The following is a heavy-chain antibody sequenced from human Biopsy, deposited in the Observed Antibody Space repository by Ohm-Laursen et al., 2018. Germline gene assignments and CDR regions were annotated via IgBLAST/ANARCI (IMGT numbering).Heavy chain of an antibody. V-gene: IGHV1-69*06. CDR2: VIPISNTA. CDR1: GGSFSDYG. CDR3: PTLTEDYGASPDS. J-gene: IGHJ4*02. D-gene: IGHD4-17*01. Sequence: ASVKVSCKASGGSFSDYGLSLVRQAPGRGLEWMGRVIPISNTAKYAQNFQDRLTITADRPTNTAYMELNSLRSEDTAVYFCPTLTEDYGASPDSWGQGTLVVVSS.